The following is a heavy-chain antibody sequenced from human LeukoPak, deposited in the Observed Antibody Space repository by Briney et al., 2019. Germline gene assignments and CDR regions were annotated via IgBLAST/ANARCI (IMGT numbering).Heavy chain of an antibody. Sequence: SETLSLTCTVSGGSIGSSSYYWGWIRQPPGKGLEWIGSIHYSGSTYYNPPLKSRVTISVDTSKNQFSLKLSSVTAADTAVYYCARRGSPTYYYLDVWGKGTTVTVPS. D-gene: IGHD6-13*01. CDR2: IHYSGST. CDR3: ARRGSPTYYYLDV. V-gene: IGHV4-39*01. CDR1: GGSIGSSSYY. J-gene: IGHJ6*03.